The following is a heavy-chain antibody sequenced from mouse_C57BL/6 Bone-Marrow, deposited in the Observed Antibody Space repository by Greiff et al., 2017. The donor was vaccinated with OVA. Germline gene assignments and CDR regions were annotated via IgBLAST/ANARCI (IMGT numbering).Heavy chain of an antibody. CDR2: ISYDGSN. V-gene: IGHV3-6*01. J-gene: IGHJ2*01. CDR1: GYSITSGYY. D-gene: IGHD2-5*01. CDR3: ARDSGYSNYLDY. Sequence: DVKLQESGPGLVKPSQSLSLTCSVTGYSITSGYYWNWIRQFPGNKLEWMGYISYDGSNNYNPSLKNRISITRDTAKNQFFLKLNSVTTEDTATYYCARDSGYSNYLDYWGQGTTLTVSS.